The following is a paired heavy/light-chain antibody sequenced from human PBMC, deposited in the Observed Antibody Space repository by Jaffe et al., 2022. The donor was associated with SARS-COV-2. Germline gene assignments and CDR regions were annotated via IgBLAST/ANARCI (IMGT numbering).Light chain of an antibody. V-gene: IGKV3-15*01. CDR2: GAS. CDR3: QQCNDWPRT. J-gene: IGKJ1*01. CDR1: HSVSSK. Sequence: EIVMTQSPATLSVSPGERATLSCRASHSVSSKLVWYQQKRGQAPRLLIYGASTRATGVPARFSGSGSGTVFTLTISSLQSEDFAVYYCQQCNDWPRTFGQGTKVEIK.
Heavy chain of an antibody. J-gene: IGHJ6*04. CDR2: IRAGTGDT. CDR3: ARDEDV. Sequence: QVQVVQSGAEVKEPGASVKISCRASGYTFTRYGIHWVRQAPGQGLEWMGWIRAGTGDTRYSQKFQGRVTVTRDTSASTAYMELSSLRSEDTAVYYCARDEDVWGTGTTVTVSS. CDR1: GYTFTRYG. V-gene: IGHV1-3*01.